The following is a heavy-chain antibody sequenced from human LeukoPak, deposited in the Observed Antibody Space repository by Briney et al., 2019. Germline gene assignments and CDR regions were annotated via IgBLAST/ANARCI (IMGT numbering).Heavy chain of an antibody. Sequence: PGRSLRLSCAASGFTFSSYAMHWVRQAPGKGLGWVAVISYDGSNKYYADSVKGRFTISRDNSKNTLYLQMNSLRAEDTAVYYCARDRRSSSGFDYWGQGTLVTVSS. CDR2: ISYDGSNK. V-gene: IGHV3-30-3*01. CDR1: GFTFSSYA. D-gene: IGHD6-13*01. CDR3: ARDRRSSSGFDY. J-gene: IGHJ4*02.